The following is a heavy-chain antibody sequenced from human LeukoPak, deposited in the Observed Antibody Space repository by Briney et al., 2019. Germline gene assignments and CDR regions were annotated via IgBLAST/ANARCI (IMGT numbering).Heavy chain of an antibody. V-gene: IGHV3-21*01. D-gene: IGHD4-23*01. CDR2: IASSSGER. Sequence: TGGSLRLSCEASGFSFRSYSMNWVRQAPGKGLEWVSSIASSSGERFYADSVKGRFTISRDDAKKSLYLEMNSLRVEDTAVYYCGRDGGSTVAIDHWGHGTLVTVSS. J-gene: IGHJ4*01. CDR1: GFSFRSYS. CDR3: GRDGGSTVAIDH.